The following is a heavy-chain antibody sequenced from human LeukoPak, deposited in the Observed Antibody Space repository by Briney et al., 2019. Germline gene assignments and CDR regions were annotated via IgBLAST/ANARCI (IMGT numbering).Heavy chain of an antibody. J-gene: IGHJ4*02. CDR3: ASGDQIAYYYDSSGYFSD. V-gene: IGHV1-2*02. CDR1: GGTFSSYA. D-gene: IGHD3-22*01. CDR2: INPNSGGT. Sequence: GASVKVSCKASGGTFSSYAISWVRQAPGQGLEWMGWINPNSGGTNYAQKSQGRVTMTRDTSISTAYMELSRLRSDDTAVYYCASGDQIAYYYDSSGYFSDWGQGTLVTVSS.